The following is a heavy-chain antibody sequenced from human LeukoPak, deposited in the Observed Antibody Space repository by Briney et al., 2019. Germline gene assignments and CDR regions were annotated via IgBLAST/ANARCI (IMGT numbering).Heavy chain of an antibody. J-gene: IGHJ4*02. CDR3: ARVRGLGVITPYFDY. V-gene: IGHV4-59*08. CDR1: GFTLSSYS. CDR2: VYYSGST. Sequence: PGGSLRLSCAASGFTLSSYSMNWVRQAPGKGLEWLGCVYYSGSTNYNPSLKSRVTISVDTSKNQFSLKLSSVTAADTAVYYCARVRGLGVITPYFDYWGQGALVTVSS. D-gene: IGHD3-16*02.